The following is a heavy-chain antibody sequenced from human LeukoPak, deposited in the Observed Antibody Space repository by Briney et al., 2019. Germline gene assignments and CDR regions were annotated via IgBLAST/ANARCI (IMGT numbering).Heavy chain of an antibody. J-gene: IGHJ4*02. V-gene: IGHV3-11*04. CDR2: ISSSDSTI. CDR3: ARTMTGTTLDY. D-gene: IGHD1-20*01. CDR1: GFTFSDYY. Sequence: GGSLRLSCAASGFTFSDYYMSWIRQAPGKGLEWVSYISSSDSTIYYADSVRGRFTISRDNAKNSLYLQMNSLRAEGTAVYYCARTMTGTTLDYWGQGTLVTVSS.